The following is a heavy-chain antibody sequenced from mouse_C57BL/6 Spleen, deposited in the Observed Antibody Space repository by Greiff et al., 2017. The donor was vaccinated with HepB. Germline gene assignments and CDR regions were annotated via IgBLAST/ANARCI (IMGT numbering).Heavy chain of an antibody. CDR1: GFTFSSYA. J-gene: IGHJ3*01. V-gene: IGHV5-4*01. Sequence: EVQRVESGGGLVKPGGSLKLSCAASGFTFSSYAMSWVRQTPEKRLEWVATISDGGSYTYYPDNVKGRVTISRDNANNNLYLQISHLKSEDTALYYCARSNWGESAWFAYWGQGTLVTVSA. CDR3: ARSNWGESAWFAY. CDR2: ISDGGSYT. D-gene: IGHD4-1*01.